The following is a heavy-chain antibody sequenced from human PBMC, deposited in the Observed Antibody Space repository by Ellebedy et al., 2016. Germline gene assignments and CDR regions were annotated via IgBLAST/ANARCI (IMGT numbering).Heavy chain of an antibody. D-gene: IGHD6-19*01. Sequence: GGSLRLXXAASGFTFPNYWMGWVRQAPGKGLEWVANIKPDGNEKSYADSVKGRFTISRDNAQNSVYLEMNSLRAGDTAVYYCAKSQWLPDDVVDFWGQGTMVTVSS. CDR1: GFTFPNYW. CDR2: IKPDGNEK. V-gene: IGHV3-7*01. CDR3: AKSQWLPDDVVDF. J-gene: IGHJ3*01.